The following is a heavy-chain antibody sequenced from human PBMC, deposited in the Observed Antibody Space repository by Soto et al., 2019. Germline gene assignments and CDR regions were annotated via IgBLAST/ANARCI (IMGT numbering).Heavy chain of an antibody. CDR2: IWYDGSIK. Sequence: QVQLVESGGGVVQPGRSLRLSCAASGFTFGIYGMHWVRQAPGKGLEWVAVIWYDGSIKYHADSVKGRFTISRDNSKNTVYLQMNSLRDEDTAVYCCARATSGSFDALDMWGQGTMVTVSS. D-gene: IGHD1-26*01. CDR3: ARATSGSFDALDM. V-gene: IGHV3-33*01. CDR1: GFTFGIYG. J-gene: IGHJ3*02.